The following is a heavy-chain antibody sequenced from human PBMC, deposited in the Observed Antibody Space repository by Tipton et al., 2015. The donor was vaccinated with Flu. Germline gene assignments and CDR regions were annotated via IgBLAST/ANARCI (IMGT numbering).Heavy chain of an antibody. CDR2: IIPIFGTA. D-gene: IGHD5-18*01. J-gene: IGHJ3*02. Sequence: QLVQSGAEVKKPGPSVKVSCKASGGTFSSYAISWVRQAPGQGLEWMGGIIPIFGTANYAQKFQGRVTITADESTSTAYMELSSLRSEDPAVYYCGREDVDTAREDAFDIWGQGTMVTVSS. CDR3: GREDVDTAREDAFDI. V-gene: IGHV1-69*01. CDR1: GGTFSSYA.